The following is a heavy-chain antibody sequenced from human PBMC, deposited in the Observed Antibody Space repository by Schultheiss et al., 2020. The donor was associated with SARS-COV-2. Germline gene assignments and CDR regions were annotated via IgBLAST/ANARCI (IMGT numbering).Heavy chain of an antibody. CDR1: GFSFSTYR. D-gene: IGHD3-16*01. Sequence: GGSLRLSCAASGFSFSTYRMNWVRQAPGKGLEWVSQISGSGSNTYYADSVKGRFTMSRDNAKNSLYLQMNSLRDADTAIYYCARLYLDAFDMWGKGTMVTVSS. CDR3: ARLYLDAFDM. CDR2: ISGSGSNT. V-gene: IGHV3-48*02. J-gene: IGHJ3*02.